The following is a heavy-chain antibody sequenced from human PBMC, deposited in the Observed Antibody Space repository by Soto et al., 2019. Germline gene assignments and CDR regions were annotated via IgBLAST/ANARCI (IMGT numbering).Heavy chain of an antibody. Sequence: SETLSLTCAVYGGSFSGYYWSWIRQPPGKGLEWIGEINHSGSTNYNPSLKSRVTISVDTSKNQFSLKLSSVTAADTAVYYCARALDCTNGVCPLDPWGQGTLVTVSS. V-gene: IGHV4-34*01. CDR1: GGSFSGYY. J-gene: IGHJ5*02. D-gene: IGHD2-8*01. CDR2: INHSGST. CDR3: ARALDCTNGVCPLDP.